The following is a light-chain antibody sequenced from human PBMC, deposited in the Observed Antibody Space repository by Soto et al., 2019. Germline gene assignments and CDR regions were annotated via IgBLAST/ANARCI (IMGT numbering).Light chain of an antibody. CDR2: HVT. Sequence: QSVLTQPASVSGSPGQSITISCTGSNNDVGGYNYVSWYQQHPGKVPKLLIYHVTNRPSGISDRFSGSKSGNTASLTISGLQPEDEADYYCSSFTSVHTWVFGGGTKLTVL. CDR1: NNDVGGYNY. CDR3: SSFTSVHTWV. V-gene: IGLV2-14*01. J-gene: IGLJ3*02.